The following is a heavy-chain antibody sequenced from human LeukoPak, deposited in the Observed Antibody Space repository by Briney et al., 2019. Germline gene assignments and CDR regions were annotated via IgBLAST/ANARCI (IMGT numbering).Heavy chain of an antibody. Sequence: SETLSLTCAVYGGSFSGYYWSWIRQPPGKGLEWIGEINHSGSTNYNPSLKSRVTISVDTSKNQFFLKLSSVTAADTAVYYCARGDCSGGSCQRNYYYGMDVWGQGTTVTVSS. D-gene: IGHD2-15*01. CDR1: GGSFSGYY. J-gene: IGHJ6*02. V-gene: IGHV4-34*01. CDR3: ARGDCSGGSCQRNYYYGMDV. CDR2: INHSGST.